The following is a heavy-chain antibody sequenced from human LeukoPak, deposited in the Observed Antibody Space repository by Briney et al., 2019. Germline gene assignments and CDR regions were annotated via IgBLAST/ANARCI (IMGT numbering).Heavy chain of an antibody. D-gene: IGHD3-22*01. Sequence: GGSLRLSCAASGFTFSSYSMNWVRQAPGEGLEWVSSISSSSSYIYYADSVKGRFTISRDNAKNSLYLQMNSLRAEDTAVYYCARDTDYYDSSGYYYVPFDYWGQGTLVTVSS. CDR1: GFTFSSYS. V-gene: IGHV3-21*01. CDR3: ARDTDYYDSSGYYYVPFDY. CDR2: ISSSSSYI. J-gene: IGHJ4*02.